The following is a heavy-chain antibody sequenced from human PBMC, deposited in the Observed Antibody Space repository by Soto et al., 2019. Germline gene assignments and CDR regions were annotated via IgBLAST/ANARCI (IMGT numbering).Heavy chain of an antibody. CDR3: ARAMSYDILTGYYIEYYYYYGMDV. J-gene: IGHJ6*01. CDR1: GCSISSINS. V-gene: IGHV4-4*02. D-gene: IGHD3-9*01. CDR2: IYHSGST. Sequence: SDTLSLTCADSGCSISSINSWSVVCQTPGKGLEWIGEIYHSGSTNYNPSLKSRVTISVDKSKNQFSLKLSSVTAADTAVYYCARAMSYDILTGYYIEYYYYYGMDVWGQGTTVS.